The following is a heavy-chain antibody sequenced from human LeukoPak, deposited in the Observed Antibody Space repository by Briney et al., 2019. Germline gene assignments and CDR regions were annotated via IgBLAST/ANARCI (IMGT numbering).Heavy chain of an antibody. J-gene: IGHJ4*02. CDR3: ARSVAEDLPSFDY. Sequence: NPSQTLSLTCTVSGGSISSGGYYWSWIRQHPGKGLEWIGYIYYSGSTYYNPSLKSRVTISVDTSKNQFSLKLSSVTAADTAVYYCARSVAEDLPSFDYWGQGTLVTVSS. D-gene: IGHD2-15*01. CDR1: GGSISSGGYY. V-gene: IGHV4-31*03. CDR2: IYYSGST.